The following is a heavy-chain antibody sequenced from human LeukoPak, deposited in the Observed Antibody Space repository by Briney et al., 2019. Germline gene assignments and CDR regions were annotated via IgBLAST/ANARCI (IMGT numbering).Heavy chain of an antibody. D-gene: IGHD5-18*01. CDR1: GFTFSSYS. CDR3: ARPHGTIQLFLPEEVDYYGMDV. CDR2: ISSSSSYI. V-gene: IGHV3-21*01. J-gene: IGHJ6*02. Sequence: GGSLRLSCAASGFTFSSYSMNWVRQAPGKGLEWVSSISSSSSYIYYADSVKGRFTISRDNAKNSLYLQMNSLRAEDTAVYYCARPHGTIQLFLPEEVDYYGMDVWGQGTTVTVSS.